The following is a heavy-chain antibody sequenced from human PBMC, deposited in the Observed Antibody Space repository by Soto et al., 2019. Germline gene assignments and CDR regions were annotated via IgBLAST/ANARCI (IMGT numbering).Heavy chain of an antibody. CDR2: IYPYGSET. V-gene: IGHV5-51*06. Sequence: GESLKISCEGSGYSFVTHWIGWVSQMPGKGLEWIGIIYPYGSETTYSPAFQGHVTISADKSTNTAYLQWSSLKASDTAIYYCARISPSYPYFYYGMDVWGQGTTVTVSS. CDR3: ARISPSYPYFYYGMDV. D-gene: IGHD3-10*01. J-gene: IGHJ6*02. CDR1: GYSFVTHW.